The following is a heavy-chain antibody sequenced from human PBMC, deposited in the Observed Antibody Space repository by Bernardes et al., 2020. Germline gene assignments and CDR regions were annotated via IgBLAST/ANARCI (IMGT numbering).Heavy chain of an antibody. J-gene: IGHJ4*02. CDR3: ARGGNGIQLWLRA. CDR1: EDTFTTYY. D-gene: IGHD5-18*01. V-gene: IGHV1-46*01. CDR2: INPSGGST. Sequence: ASVKVSCMPSEDTFTTYYMRFLRQAPGQALEWMGKINPSGGSTSYAQKFQGRVTMTRDTSTSTVYMELSSLRSEDTAVYYCARGGNGIQLWLRAWGQGTLVTVSS.